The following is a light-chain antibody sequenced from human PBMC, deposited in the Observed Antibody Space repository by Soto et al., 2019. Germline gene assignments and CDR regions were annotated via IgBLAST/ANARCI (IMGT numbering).Light chain of an antibody. CDR3: QQYNAYWT. CDR1: QSINSW. Sequence: DIQMTQSPSTLSASVGDRVTITCRASQSINSWLAWYQQKPGKAPKLLIYKASTSKSGVPSRVSGSGSGTEFTLTISSLQPDDFATYYCQQYNAYWTFGQGTKVEIK. CDR2: KAS. V-gene: IGKV1-5*03. J-gene: IGKJ1*01.